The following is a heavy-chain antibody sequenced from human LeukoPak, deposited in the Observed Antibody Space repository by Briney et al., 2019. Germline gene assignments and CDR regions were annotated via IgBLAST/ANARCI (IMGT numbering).Heavy chain of an antibody. Sequence: SETLSLTCAVYGGSFSGYYWSWIRQPPGKGLEWIGEINHSGTTNYNPSLKSRVTISVDTSKNQFSLKLSSVTAADTAVYYCARIKAVPGIPNWFDPWGQGTLVTVSS. CDR3: ARIKAVPGIPNWFDP. D-gene: IGHD6-19*01. V-gene: IGHV4-34*01. CDR1: GGSFSGYY. J-gene: IGHJ5*01. CDR2: INHSGTT.